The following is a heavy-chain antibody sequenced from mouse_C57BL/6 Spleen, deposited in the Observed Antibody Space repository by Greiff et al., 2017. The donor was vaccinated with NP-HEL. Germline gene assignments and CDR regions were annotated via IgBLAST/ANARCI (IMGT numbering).Heavy chain of an antibody. CDR3: ARSEYYGSSPWFAY. V-gene: IGHV1-22*01. Sequence: VQLKESGPELVKPGASVKMSCKASGYTFTDYNMHWVKQSHGKSLEWIGYINPNNGGTSYNQKFKGKATLTVNKSSSSAYMELRSLTSEESAVYYCARSEYYGSSPWFAYWGQGTLVTVSA. D-gene: IGHD1-1*01. J-gene: IGHJ3*01. CDR1: GYTFTDYN. CDR2: INPNNGGT.